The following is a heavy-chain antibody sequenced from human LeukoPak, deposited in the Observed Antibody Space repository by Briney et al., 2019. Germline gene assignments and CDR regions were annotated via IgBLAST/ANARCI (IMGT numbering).Heavy chain of an antibody. Sequence: PSQTLSLTCAVSGGSISSGGYSWSWIRQPPGKGLEWIGYIYHSGSTYYNPSLKSRVTISVDRSKNQFSLKLSSVTAADTAVYYCAREVDSSTWRPLDFWGQGTLVTVSS. V-gene: IGHV4-30-2*01. D-gene: IGHD6-13*01. CDR1: GGSISSGGYS. CDR3: AREVDSSTWRPLDF. CDR2: IYHSGST. J-gene: IGHJ4*02.